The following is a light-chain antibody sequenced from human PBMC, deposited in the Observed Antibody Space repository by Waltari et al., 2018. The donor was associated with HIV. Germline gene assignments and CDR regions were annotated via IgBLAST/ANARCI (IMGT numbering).Light chain of an antibody. V-gene: IGLV1-40*01. CDR3: QSYDRISWV. Sequence: QSVLTQPPSVSGAPGQRVTISCTGSSPNIAAGYDVHWYQQLPGTAPKFLIYSSSGRPLGVPERFSGSKSGTSASLFITGVQAEDEAEYYCQSYDRISWVFGAGTKLTVL. J-gene: IGLJ3*02. CDR2: SSS. CDR1: SPNIAAGYD.